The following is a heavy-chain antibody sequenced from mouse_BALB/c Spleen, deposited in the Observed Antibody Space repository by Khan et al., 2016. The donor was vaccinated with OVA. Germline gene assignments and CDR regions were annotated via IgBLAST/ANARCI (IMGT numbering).Heavy chain of an antibody. CDR2: INPGSGGT. D-gene: IGHD3-2*02. J-gene: IGHJ3*01. V-gene: IGHV1-54*01. Sequence: QVQLKQSGAELVRPGTSVKVSCKASGYAFTNYLIEWVKQRPGQGLEWIGVINPGSGGTNYNEKFKDKATLTADKSSSTAYIQLSSLTSDDSAVFFCSISGYGFGAYWGPGTLVTVSA. CDR3: SISGYGFGAY. CDR1: GYAFTNYL.